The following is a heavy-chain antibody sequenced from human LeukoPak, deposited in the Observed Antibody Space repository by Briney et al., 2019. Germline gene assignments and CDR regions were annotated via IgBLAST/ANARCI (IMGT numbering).Heavy chain of an antibody. CDR1: GGSISSYY. J-gene: IGHJ4*02. D-gene: IGHD5-12*01. CDR2: IYTSGST. Sequence: SETLSLTCTVSGGSISSYYWSWIRQPAGKGLEWIGRIYTSGSTNYNPSLKSRVTMSVDTSKNQFSLKLSSVTAADTAVYYCARDLVVGPARGLPDGGYPGFDYWGQGTLVTVSS. V-gene: IGHV4-4*07. CDR3: ARDLVVGPARGLPDGGYPGFDY.